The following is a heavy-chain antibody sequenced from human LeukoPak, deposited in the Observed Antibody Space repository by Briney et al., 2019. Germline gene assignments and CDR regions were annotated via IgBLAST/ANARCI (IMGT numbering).Heavy chain of an antibody. CDR1: GFTFSSYG. CDR3: AKVKLSSSWYLGY. CDR2: ISYDGSNK. V-gene: IGHV3-30*18. J-gene: IGHJ4*02. D-gene: IGHD6-13*01. Sequence: PGGSLRLSCAASGFTFSSYGMHWVRQAPGKGLEWVAVISYDGSNKYYGDSVKGRFTISRDNSKNTLYLQMNSLRAEDTAVYYCAKVKLSSSWYLGYWGQGTLVTVSS.